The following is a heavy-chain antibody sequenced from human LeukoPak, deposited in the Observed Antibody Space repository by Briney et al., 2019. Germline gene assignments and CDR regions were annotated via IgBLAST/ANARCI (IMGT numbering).Heavy chain of an antibody. V-gene: IGHV4-30-2*01. CDR2: IYHSGST. D-gene: IGHD1-26*01. CDR3: ASYRVGVDWFDP. J-gene: IGHJ5*02. CDR1: GGSISSGGYY. Sequence: SQTLSLTCTVSGGSISSGGYYWSWIRQPPGKGLEWIGYIYHSGSTYYNPSLKSRVTISVDRSKNQFSLKLSSVTAADTAVYYCASYRVGVDWFDPWGQGTLVTVSS.